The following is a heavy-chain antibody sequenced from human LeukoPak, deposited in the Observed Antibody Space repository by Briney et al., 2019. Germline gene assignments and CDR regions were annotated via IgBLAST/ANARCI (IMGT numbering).Heavy chain of an antibody. J-gene: IGHJ4*02. CDR2: INPDNGNT. CDR3: ATYYCSTTSCYPYFFDY. Sequence: ASVKVFCKASGYPFTRYGISWVRQAPGQGFEWMGWINPDNGNTKYAQKFQGRVTMTTDTSTSTAHMELRSLRSDDTAVYYCATYYCSTTSCYPYFFDYWGQGTLVTVSS. D-gene: IGHD2-2*01. CDR1: GYPFTRYG. V-gene: IGHV1-18*01.